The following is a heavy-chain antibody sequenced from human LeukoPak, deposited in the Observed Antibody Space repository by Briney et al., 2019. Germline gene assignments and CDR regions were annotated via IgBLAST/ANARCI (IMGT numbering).Heavy chain of an antibody. J-gene: IGHJ3*02. CDR2: TNHSGST. V-gene: IGHV4-34*01. Sequence: SETLSPTCAVYGGSFSGYYWSWIRQPPGKGLEWIGETNHSGSTNYNPSLKSRVTISVDTSKNQFSLKLSSVTAADTAVYYCARDQGAVLWSGYYAAFDIWGQGTMVTVSS. D-gene: IGHD3-3*01. CDR3: ARDQGAVLWSGYYAAFDI. CDR1: GGSFSGYY.